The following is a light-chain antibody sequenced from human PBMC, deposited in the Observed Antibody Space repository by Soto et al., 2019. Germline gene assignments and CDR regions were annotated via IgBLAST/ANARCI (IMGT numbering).Light chain of an antibody. CDR2: GVS. CDR1: SSDVGGYNY. V-gene: IGLV2-14*01. J-gene: IGLJ2*01. CDR3: SSSTSRYTRI. Sequence: QSVLTQPASVSGSPGQSITISCTGTSSDVGGYNYVSWYQQHPGKAPKLMIYGVSNRPSGVSNRFSGSKSGNTASLTISGLQAEDEADYYCSSSTSRYTRIFGGGTKLTVL.